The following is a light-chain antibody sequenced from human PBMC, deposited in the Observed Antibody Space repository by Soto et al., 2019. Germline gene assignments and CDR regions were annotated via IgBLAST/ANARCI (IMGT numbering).Light chain of an antibody. CDR2: EGS. CDR3: CSYAGSSTVV. J-gene: IGLJ2*01. Sequence: QSVLTQPASVSGFPGQSMTISCTGTSSDVGRYNLVSWYQQHPGKAPKLMIYEGSRRPSGVSNRFSGSKSGNTASLTISGLQAEDEADYYCCSYAGSSTVVFGGGTQLTVL. V-gene: IGLV2-23*01. CDR1: SSDVGRYNL.